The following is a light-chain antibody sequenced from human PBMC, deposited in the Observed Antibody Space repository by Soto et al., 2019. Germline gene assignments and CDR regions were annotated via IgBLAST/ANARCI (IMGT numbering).Light chain of an antibody. CDR1: QGFSNW. J-gene: IGKJ1*01. CDR2: KAS. Sequence: DIQMTQSPSTLSASVGDTVTITCRASQGFSNWLAWYQQKPGKAPKFLIYKASNLESGVPSRFSGSGSGTELTLTISTLQPDECATNYCQPDKSYSWTFGQGTKVEIK. V-gene: IGKV1-5*03. CDR3: QPDKSYSWT.